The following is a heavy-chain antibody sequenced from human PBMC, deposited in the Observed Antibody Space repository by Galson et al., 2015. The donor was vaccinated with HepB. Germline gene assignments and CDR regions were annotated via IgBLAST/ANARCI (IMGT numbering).Heavy chain of an antibody. CDR1: GFTVNSSY. D-gene: IGHD1-14*01. J-gene: IGHJ4*02. CDR3: ARFNFISTGFFDY. CDR2: IYSGGST. V-gene: IGHV3-66*01. Sequence: LRLSCAASGFTVNSSYMSWVRQAPGKGLEWVSIIYSGGSTFYADSVKGRFAISRDNSKNTLYLQMNSLRAEDTAVYYCARFNFISTGFFDYWGQGTLVTVSS.